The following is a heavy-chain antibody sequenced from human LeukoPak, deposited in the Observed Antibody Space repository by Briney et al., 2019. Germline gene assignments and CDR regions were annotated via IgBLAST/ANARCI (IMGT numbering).Heavy chain of an antibody. CDR2: INSDGSST. D-gene: IGHD6-13*01. Sequence: GGSLRLSGAASGFTFSSYWIHWVRQAPGKGLVWVSRINSDGSSTTYADSVKGRFTISRDNAKNTLYLQMNSLRAEDTAVYYCARDGVSSWPYYYYYYMDVWGKGTTVTVSS. V-gene: IGHV3-74*01. CDR3: ARDGVSSWPYYYYYYMDV. CDR1: GFTFSSYW. J-gene: IGHJ6*03.